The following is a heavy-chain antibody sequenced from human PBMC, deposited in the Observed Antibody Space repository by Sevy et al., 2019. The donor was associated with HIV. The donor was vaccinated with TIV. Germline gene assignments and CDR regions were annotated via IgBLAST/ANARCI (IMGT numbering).Heavy chain of an antibody. J-gene: IGHJ5*02. Sequence: ETLSLTCAVYGGSFSGYYWSWIRQPPGKGLEWIGEINHSGSTNYNPSLKSRVTISVDTSKNQFSLKLSSVTAADTAVYYCARDAYCSSTSCPPRFDPWGQGTLVTISS. V-gene: IGHV4-34*01. D-gene: IGHD2-2*01. CDR3: ARDAYCSSTSCPPRFDP. CDR2: INHSGST. CDR1: GGSFSGYY.